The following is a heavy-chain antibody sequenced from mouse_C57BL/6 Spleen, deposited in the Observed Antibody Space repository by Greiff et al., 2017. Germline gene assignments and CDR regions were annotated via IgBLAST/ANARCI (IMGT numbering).Heavy chain of an antibody. CDR1: GFNIKDYY. CDR2: IDPEDVET. D-gene: IGHD1-1*01. J-gene: IGHJ4*01. Sequence: VLLQQSGAELVKPGASVKLSCTASGFNIKDYYMHWVKQRTEQGLEWIGRIDPEDVETKNAPKVQGKATITAVTSSNTAYLHLSRLTSEDTDVDYCAKGVTTVVAGAMDYWGQGTSLTVSS. CDR3: AKGVTTVVAGAMDY. V-gene: IGHV14-2*01.